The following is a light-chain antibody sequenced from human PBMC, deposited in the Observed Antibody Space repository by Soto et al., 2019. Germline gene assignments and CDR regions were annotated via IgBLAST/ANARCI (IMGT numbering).Light chain of an antibody. CDR1: QSVSSN. V-gene: IGKV3-15*01. Sequence: EIVMTQSPATLSASPGERATLSCTASQSVSSNLAWYQQKPGQAPRLLIYGASTRATGIPARFSGSGSGTEFTLTISSLESEDFAVYYCQEYNIWPPMNTFGQGAKLEIK. CDR2: GAS. CDR3: QEYNIWPPMNT. J-gene: IGKJ2*01.